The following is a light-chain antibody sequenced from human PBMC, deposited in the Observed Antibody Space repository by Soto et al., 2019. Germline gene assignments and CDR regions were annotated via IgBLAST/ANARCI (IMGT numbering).Light chain of an antibody. J-gene: IGKJ4*01. CDR2: DSS. CDR1: QSLNRN. CDR3: QQYGSSQLT. Sequence: VMTQSPATLFVSPGERATLSCWASQSLNRNLAWYQQKPGLAPRLVIFDSSTRATGIPDRFSGSGSGTDFTLTISRLEPEDFAVYYCQQYGSSQLTFGGGTKVDIK. V-gene: IGKV3D-20*01.